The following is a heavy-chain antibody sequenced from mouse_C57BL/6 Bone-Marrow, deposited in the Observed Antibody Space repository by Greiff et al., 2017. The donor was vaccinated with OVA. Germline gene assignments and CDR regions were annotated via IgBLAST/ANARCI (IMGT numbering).Heavy chain of an antibody. CDR2: SSNKANDYTT. CDR3: ARDHYYGSSYPFAY. Sequence: EVQRVESGGGLVQSGRSLRLSCATSGFTFSDFYMEWVRQAPGKGLEWIAASSNKANDYTTEYSASVKGRFIVSRDTSQSILYLQMNALRAEDTAIYYCARDHYYGSSYPFAYWGQGTLVTVSA. CDR1: GFTFSDFY. J-gene: IGHJ3*01. D-gene: IGHD1-1*01. V-gene: IGHV7-1*01.